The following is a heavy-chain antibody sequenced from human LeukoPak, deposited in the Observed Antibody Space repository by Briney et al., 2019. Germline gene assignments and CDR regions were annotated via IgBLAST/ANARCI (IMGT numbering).Heavy chain of an antibody. CDR3: AKEEAYYYDSSGYHYRMLDY. J-gene: IGHJ4*02. CDR1: GFTFSSYA. D-gene: IGHD3-22*01. CDR2: IRYDGSNK. V-gene: IGHV3-30*02. Sequence: GGSLRLSCAASGFTFSSYAMSWVRQAPGKGLEWVAFIRYDGSNKYYADSVKGRFTISRDNSKNTLYLQMNSLRAEDTAVYYCAKEEAYYYDSSGYHYRMLDYWGQGTLVTVSS.